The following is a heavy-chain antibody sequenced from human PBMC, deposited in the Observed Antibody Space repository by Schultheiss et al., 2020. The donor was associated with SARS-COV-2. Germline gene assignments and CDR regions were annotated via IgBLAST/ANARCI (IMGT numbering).Heavy chain of an antibody. CDR2: IWYDGSNK. J-gene: IGHJ6*02. V-gene: IGHV3-33*01. D-gene: IGHD3-22*01. CDR1: GFTFSSYG. Sequence: GGSLRLSCAASGFTFSSYGMHWVRQAPGKGLEWVAVIWYDGSNKYYADSVKGRFTVSRDNSKNTLYLQMNSLRAEDTAVYYCARERMIVVVITTSGMDVWGQGTTVTVSS. CDR3: ARERMIVVVITTSGMDV.